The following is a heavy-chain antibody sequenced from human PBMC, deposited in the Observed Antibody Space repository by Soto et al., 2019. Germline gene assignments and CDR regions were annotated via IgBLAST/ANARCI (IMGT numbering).Heavy chain of an antibody. D-gene: IGHD1-1*01. J-gene: IGHJ4*02. V-gene: IGHV3-30-3*02. CDR2: IASDGRKE. CDR1: GFTFRTYA. CDR3: ASYKGGY. Sequence: QEQLVESGGGVVQPGRSLRLSCAASGFTFRTYAMHWVRQAPGKGLAWVAVIASDGRKEFYVDSVKGRFTISRDNSKNTRSLQMHSTRTDEAANYYCASYKGGYWGQGTLVTVS.